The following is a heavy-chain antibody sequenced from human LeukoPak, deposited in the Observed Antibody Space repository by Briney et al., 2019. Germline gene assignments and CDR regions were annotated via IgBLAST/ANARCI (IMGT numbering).Heavy chain of an antibody. D-gene: IGHD3-22*01. Sequence: PSETLSLTCTVSGASISSYYWSWIKQPPGKGLEWIGDIYYSGSIKYNPSLKSRVTMSVDTSKNQFSLKLSSVTAADTAIYYCARENPSGYYNRPIDYWGQGTLVTVSS. CDR2: IYYSGSI. CDR1: GASISSYY. J-gene: IGHJ4*02. V-gene: IGHV4-59*01. CDR3: ARENPSGYYNRPIDY.